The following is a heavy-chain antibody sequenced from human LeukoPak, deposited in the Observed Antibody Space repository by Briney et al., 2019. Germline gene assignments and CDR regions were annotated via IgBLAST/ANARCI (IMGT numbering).Heavy chain of an antibody. D-gene: IGHD3-3*01. CDR1: GGSISSRSYY. CDR3: ARDSYDFWSGTKDY. CDR2: IYYSGST. J-gene: IGHJ4*02. Sequence: PSETLSLTCTVSGGSISSRSYYWGWIRQPPGKGLGWIGSIYYSGSTYYNPSLKSRVTISVDTSKNQFSLKLSSVTAADTAVYYCARDSYDFWSGTKDYWGQGTLVTVSS. V-gene: IGHV4-39*02.